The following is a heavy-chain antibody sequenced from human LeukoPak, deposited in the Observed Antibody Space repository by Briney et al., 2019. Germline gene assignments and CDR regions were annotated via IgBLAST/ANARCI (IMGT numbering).Heavy chain of an antibody. Sequence: PSETLSLTCTVSGGSISSYYWSWIRQPPGKGLEWIGYIFYTGDTDYNPSLRSRVTMSVDRSNNRFSLQLASVTTADSAFYYCARAYRLTSPRGFDPWGPGILVTVSS. CDR3: ARAYRLTSPRGFDP. CDR2: IFYTGDT. V-gene: IGHV4-59*01. J-gene: IGHJ5*02. D-gene: IGHD3-16*02. CDR1: GGSISSYY.